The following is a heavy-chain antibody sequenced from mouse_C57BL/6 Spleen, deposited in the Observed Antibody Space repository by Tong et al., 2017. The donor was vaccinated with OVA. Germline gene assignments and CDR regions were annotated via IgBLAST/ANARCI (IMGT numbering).Heavy chain of an antibody. CDR3: AREGDCPFAY. Sequence: EVQLQESGGGLVKPGGSLKLSCAASGFTFSSYAMSWVRQTPEKRLEWVATISDGGSYTYYPDNVKDRFTISRDNAKNNLYLQMSHLKSEDTAMYYCAREGDCPFAYWGQGTLVTVSA. V-gene: IGHV5-4*01. CDR2: ISDGGSYT. J-gene: IGHJ3*01. CDR1: GFTFSSYA.